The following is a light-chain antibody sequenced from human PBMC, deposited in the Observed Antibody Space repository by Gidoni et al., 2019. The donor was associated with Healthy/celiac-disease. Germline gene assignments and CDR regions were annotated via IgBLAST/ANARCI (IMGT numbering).Light chain of an antibody. Sequence: EIVMTHSPAHLSVSPGERATLSCRASQSFSSNLDWYQQKPGQAPRILIYGASTRATGIPARFSGSGSGTEFTLTISSLQSEDFAVYYCQQYNNWPRTFGQGTKVEIK. V-gene: IGKV3-15*01. CDR2: GAS. CDR3: QQYNNWPRT. CDR1: QSFSSN. J-gene: IGKJ1*01.